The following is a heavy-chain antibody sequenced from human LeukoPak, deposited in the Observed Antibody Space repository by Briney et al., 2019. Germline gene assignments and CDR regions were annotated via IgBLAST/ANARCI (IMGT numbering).Heavy chain of an antibody. J-gene: IGHJ6*03. CDR2: INPNSGGP. D-gene: IGHD2-8*01. V-gene: IGHV1-2*02. Sequence: VASVKVSCKASGYTFTAHYIHWVRQAPGQGFEWMGWINPNSGGPNYAQKFQGRVTMTRDTSISTAYMELRRLRSDDTAVYYCARVGYCTHGVCYSIDLWGKGTTVIVSS. CDR3: ARVGYCTHGVCYSIDL. CDR1: GYTFTAHY.